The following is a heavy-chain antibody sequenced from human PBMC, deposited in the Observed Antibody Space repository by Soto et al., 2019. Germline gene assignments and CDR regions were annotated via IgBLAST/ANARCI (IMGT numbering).Heavy chain of an antibody. V-gene: IGHV5-51*01. CDR3: ATFGGSSLLLNWFDS. CDR1: GYHFYGYW. J-gene: IGHJ5*01. CDR2: IYPDHSTT. D-gene: IGHD6-6*01. Sequence: GESLKISCKGSGYHFYGYWIGWVRQMPGKGLEWMGIIYPDHSTTIYSPSFQGQVSMSADTSISTAYLQWSSLKASDTAIYYCATFGGSSLLLNWFDSWGQGTLVTVSS.